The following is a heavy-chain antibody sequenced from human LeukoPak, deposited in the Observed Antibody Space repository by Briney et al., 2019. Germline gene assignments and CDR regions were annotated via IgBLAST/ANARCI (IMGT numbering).Heavy chain of an antibody. D-gene: IGHD3-22*01. CDR2: IYYSGRT. Sequence: SETLCLTCSVSGDSVSRSDSYWDWIRQPPGKGLEWIGTIYYSGRTYYSPSLKSRVTMSVDPSNNQFSLNLRSVTAADTALYYCARRRYYDGSGYLEWGQGTLLSASS. CDR1: GDSVSRSDSY. CDR3: ARRRYYDGSGYLE. V-gene: IGHV4-39*01. J-gene: IGHJ1*01.